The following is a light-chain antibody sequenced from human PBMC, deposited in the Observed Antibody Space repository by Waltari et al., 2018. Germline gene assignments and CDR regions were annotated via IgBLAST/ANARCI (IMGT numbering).Light chain of an antibody. V-gene: IGLV4-69*01. J-gene: IGLJ3*02. Sequence: QLVLTQSPSASASLGASVKLTCTLSSGHSSYAIAWHQPQPEKGPRYLMKLNSDGSHSKGDGIPDRFSGSSSGAERYLTISSLQSEDEADYYCQTWGTGTPWVFGGGTKLTVL. CDR2: LNSDGSH. CDR1: SGHSSYA. CDR3: QTWGTGTPWV.